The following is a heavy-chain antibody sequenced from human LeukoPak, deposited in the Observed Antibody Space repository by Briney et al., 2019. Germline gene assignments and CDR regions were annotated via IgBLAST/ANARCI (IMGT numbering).Heavy chain of an antibody. Sequence: GASVKVSCKASGYTFIGYYMHRVRQAPGHGLEWLGWINANSGGTNYAQKFQGRVTMTRDTSISTAYMELSRLKSDDTAVYYCATAYGSGTDFYYWGQGTLVTVSS. CDR1: GYTFIGYY. V-gene: IGHV1-2*02. CDR2: INANSGGT. CDR3: ATAYGSGTDFYY. D-gene: IGHD3-10*01. J-gene: IGHJ4*02.